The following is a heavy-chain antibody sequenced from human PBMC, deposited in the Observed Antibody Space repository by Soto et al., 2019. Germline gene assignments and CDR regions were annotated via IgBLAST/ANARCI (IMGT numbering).Heavy chain of an antibody. CDR2: IYYSGGT. J-gene: IGHJ6*03. Sequence: TSETLSLTCTVSGGSISSYYWSWIRQPPGKGLEWIGYIYYSGGTNYNPSLKSRVTISVDTSKNQFSLKLSSVTAADTAVYYCARVRVTKFPFYYYYMDVWGKGTTVTVSS. CDR3: ARVRVTKFPFYYYYMDV. D-gene: IGHD4-4*01. V-gene: IGHV4-59*01. CDR1: GGSISSYY.